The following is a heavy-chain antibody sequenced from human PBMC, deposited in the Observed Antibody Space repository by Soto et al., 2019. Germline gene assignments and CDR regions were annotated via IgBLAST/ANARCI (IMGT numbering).Heavy chain of an antibody. J-gene: IGHJ6*03. CDR1: GFTFSSYS. Sequence: PGGSLRLSCAASGFTFSSYSMNWVRQAPGKGLEWVSYMSSSSSTIYYADSVKGRLTISRDNAKNSLYLQMNSLRAEDTAVYYCARGTGGPGYYMDVWGKGTTVTVSS. D-gene: IGHD2-8*02. V-gene: IGHV3-48*01. CDR2: MSSSSSTI. CDR3: ARGTGGPGYYMDV.